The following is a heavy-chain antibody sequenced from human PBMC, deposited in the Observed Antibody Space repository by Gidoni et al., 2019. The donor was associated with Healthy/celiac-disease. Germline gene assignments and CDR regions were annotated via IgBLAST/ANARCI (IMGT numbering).Heavy chain of an antibody. CDR3: ARHWGHGEQWLVRRYFDY. Sequence: QLQLQESGPGLEKPAETLSLTCTVSGGSISSSSDYWGWLRQPPGKGLEWIGSIYYSGSTYYNPSLKRRVTISVDTSKNQFSLKLSSVTAADTAVYYCARHWGHGEQWLVRRYFDYWGQGTLVTVSS. V-gene: IGHV4-39*01. D-gene: IGHD6-19*01. CDR2: IYYSGST. J-gene: IGHJ4*02. CDR1: GGSISSSSDY.